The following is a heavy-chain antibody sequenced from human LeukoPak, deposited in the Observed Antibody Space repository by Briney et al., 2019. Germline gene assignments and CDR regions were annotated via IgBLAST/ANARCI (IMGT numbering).Heavy chain of an antibody. CDR3: ATHTNYYDSSGYSNAFDI. CDR2: ISGSSSYI. J-gene: IGHJ3*02. V-gene: IGHV3-21*01. D-gene: IGHD3-22*01. CDR1: RFTFSSYS. Sequence: PGGSLRLSCAASRFTFSSYSMNWVRQAPGKGLEWVSSISGSSSYIYYADSVRGRFTISRDNAKNSLYLQMNSLRAEDTAVYYCATHTNYYDSSGYSNAFDIWGQGTMVTVSS.